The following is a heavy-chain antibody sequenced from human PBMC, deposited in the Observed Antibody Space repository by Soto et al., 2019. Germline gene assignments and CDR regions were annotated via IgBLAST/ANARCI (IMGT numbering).Heavy chain of an antibody. J-gene: IGHJ5*02. CDR2: ISYDGSNK. V-gene: IGHV3-30*18. CDR3: AKEGGPGIAVAGTESWFDP. D-gene: IGHD6-19*01. CDR1: GFTFSSYG. Sequence: GGSLRLSCAASGFTFSSYGMHWVRQAPGKGLEWVAVISYDGSNKYYADSVKGRFTISRDNSKNTLYLQMNSLRAEDTAVYYCAKEGGPGIAVAGTESWFDPWGQGTLVTVSS.